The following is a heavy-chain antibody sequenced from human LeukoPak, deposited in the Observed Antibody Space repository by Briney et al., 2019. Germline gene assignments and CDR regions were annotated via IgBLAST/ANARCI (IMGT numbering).Heavy chain of an antibody. CDR1: GFTFSDYY. V-gene: IGHV3-11*06. Sequence: PGGSLRLSCAASGFTFSDYYMSWIRQAPGKGLEWVSYIISSSSYTKYEDSVKGRFTISRDNAKNSLYLQMNSLRAEDTAVYYCAKHNIMHGQAVAGTYAYYYGMDVWGQGTTVTVSS. D-gene: IGHD6-19*01. CDR3: AKHNIMHGQAVAGTYAYYYGMDV. CDR2: IISSSSYT. J-gene: IGHJ6*02.